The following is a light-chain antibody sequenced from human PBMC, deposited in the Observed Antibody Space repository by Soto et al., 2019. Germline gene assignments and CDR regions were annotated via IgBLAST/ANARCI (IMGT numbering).Light chain of an antibody. CDR2: GAS. CDR1: QSVSSN. V-gene: IGKV3-15*01. Sequence: RLMTQSPATLSVSAGERATLSCRASQSVSSNLAWYQQKPGQAPRLFSYGASTRATAIPPRFSGSGSGTEFTLTISSLKSEDFEVYYCQQYDNWPITFGQGTRLEI. J-gene: IGKJ5*01. CDR3: QQYDNWPIT.